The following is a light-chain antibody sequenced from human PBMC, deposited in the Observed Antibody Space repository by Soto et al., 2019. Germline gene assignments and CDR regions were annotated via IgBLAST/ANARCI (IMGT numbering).Light chain of an antibody. V-gene: IGKV3-15*01. J-gene: IGKJ4*01. CDR2: GAS. CDR1: QSVGSK. CDR3: QQYNNRPPLT. Sequence: EIVMTQSPATLSVSPGEGATLSCRASQSVGSKLAWYQQKPGQAPRLLIYGASTRATGIPARFSGSGSGTEFTLTISSLQSEDFAVYYCQQYNNRPPLTFGGGTKVDIK.